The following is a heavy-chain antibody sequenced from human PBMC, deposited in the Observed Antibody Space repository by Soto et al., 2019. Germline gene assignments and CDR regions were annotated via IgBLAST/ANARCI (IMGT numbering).Heavy chain of an antibody. D-gene: IGHD5-18*01. V-gene: IGHV4-31*03. CDR2: IYYSGST. CDR1: GGSISSGGYY. Sequence: SETLSLTCTVSGGSISSGGYYWSCIRQHPGKGLEWIGYIYYSGSTYYNPSLKSRVTISVDTSKNQFSLKLSSVTAADTAVYYCARVDTAMTEYYYGMDVWGQGTTVTVSS. J-gene: IGHJ6*02. CDR3: ARVDTAMTEYYYGMDV.